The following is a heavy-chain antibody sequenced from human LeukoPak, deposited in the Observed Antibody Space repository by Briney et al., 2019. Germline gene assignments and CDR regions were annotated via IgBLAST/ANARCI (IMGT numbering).Heavy chain of an antibody. D-gene: IGHD1-26*01. CDR1: GGSNSSGDYY. J-gene: IGHJ4*02. CDR3: ARDRAWGDNTGFDY. Sequence: SETLSLTCTVSGGSNSSGDYYWSWIRQPPGKGLEWIGYIYYSGSTYYNPSLKSRVTMSVDTSKNQFSLKLSSVTAADTAVYYCARDRAWGDNTGFDYWGQGTLVTVSS. CDR2: IYYSGST. V-gene: IGHV4-30-4*01.